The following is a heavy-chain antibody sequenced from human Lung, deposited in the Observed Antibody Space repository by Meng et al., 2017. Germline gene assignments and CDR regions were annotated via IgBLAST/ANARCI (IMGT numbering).Heavy chain of an antibody. V-gene: IGHV1-18*01. CDR1: GYTFIRHG. D-gene: IGHD6-13*01. CDR2: ISVHNGNT. Sequence: HVQVVQSGSEVRNPGASVNVFCTTSGYTFIRHGITWVRQAPGQGLEWMGWISVHNGNTNYAEKFQGRVTMTTDTSTNTAYMELRSLTSDDTAVYYCARDLKPEGIATEYLDYWGQGTLVTVSS. J-gene: IGHJ4*02. CDR3: ARDLKPEGIATEYLDY.